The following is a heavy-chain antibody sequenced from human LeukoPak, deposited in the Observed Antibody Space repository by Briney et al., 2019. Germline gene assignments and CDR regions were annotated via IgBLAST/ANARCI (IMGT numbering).Heavy chain of an antibody. V-gene: IGHV3-33*08. Sequence: GGSLRLSCAASGFTFSIYAMSWVRQAPGKGLEWVAVIWYDGSNKYYADSVKGRFTISRDNSKNTLYLQMNSLRAEDTAVYYCARDALIAAASYYFDYWGQGTLVTVSS. D-gene: IGHD6-13*01. CDR3: ARDALIAAASYYFDY. CDR2: IWYDGSNK. J-gene: IGHJ4*02. CDR1: GFTFSIYA.